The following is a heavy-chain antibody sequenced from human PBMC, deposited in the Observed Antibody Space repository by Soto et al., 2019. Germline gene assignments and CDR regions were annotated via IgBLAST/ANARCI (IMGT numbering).Heavy chain of an antibody. CDR2: INPNRGGT. CDR3: ARDTAPSGSYCRLYAFDI. V-gene: IGHV1-2*02. CDR1: GYTFTDYY. D-gene: IGHD1-26*01. J-gene: IGHJ3*02. Sequence: ASVKVSCKASGYTFTDYYMHWVRQAPGQGLEWMGWINPNRGGTNYAQKFQDRVTMTRDTSISTAYMELSRLRSDDTAVYYCARDTAPSGSYCRLYAFDIWGQGTMVTV.